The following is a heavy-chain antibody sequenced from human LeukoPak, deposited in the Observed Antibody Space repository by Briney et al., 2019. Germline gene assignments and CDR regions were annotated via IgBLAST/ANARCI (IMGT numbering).Heavy chain of an antibody. CDR3: ASPRYYYYMDV. CDR2: IYYSGST. V-gene: IGHV4-39*01. CDR1: GGSISSSSYY. Sequence: SETLSLTCTVSGGSISSSSYYWGWIRQPPGKGLEWIGSIYYSGSTYYNPSLKSRVTISVDTSKNQFSLKLSSVTAADTAVYYCASPRYYYYMDVWSKGTTVTVSS. J-gene: IGHJ6*03.